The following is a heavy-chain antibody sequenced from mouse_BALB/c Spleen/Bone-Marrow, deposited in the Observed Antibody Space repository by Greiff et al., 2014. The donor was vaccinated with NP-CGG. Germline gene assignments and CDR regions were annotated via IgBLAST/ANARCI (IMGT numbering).Heavy chain of an antibody. Sequence: EVQLVESGPSLVKPSQTLSLTCSVTGDSITSGYWNWIRKFPGNKLEYMGYISYSGSTYHNPSLKSRISITRDTSKNQYYLQLNSVTTEDTATYYCARGRAMGFAYWGQGTLVTVSA. D-gene: IGHD1-1*02. V-gene: IGHV3-8*02. J-gene: IGHJ3*01. CDR1: GDSITSGY. CDR3: ARGRAMGFAY. CDR2: ISYSGST.